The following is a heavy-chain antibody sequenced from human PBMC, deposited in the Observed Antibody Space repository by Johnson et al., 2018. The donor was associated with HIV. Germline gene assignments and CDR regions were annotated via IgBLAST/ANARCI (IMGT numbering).Heavy chain of an antibody. CDR1: GFTFSSYD. D-gene: IGHD5-18*01. V-gene: IGHV3-13*01. CDR2: IGTAGDT. CDR3: PRETNSAMAGDAFDI. J-gene: IGHJ3*02. Sequence: VQLVESGGGLKQPGGSLRLSCAASGFTFSSYDMHWVRQATGKGLEWVSTIGTAGDTYYPGSVKGRFTVSRDNAKNTLYLQMNSLRAEDTAVYYCPRETNSAMAGDAFDIWGQGTMVTVSS.